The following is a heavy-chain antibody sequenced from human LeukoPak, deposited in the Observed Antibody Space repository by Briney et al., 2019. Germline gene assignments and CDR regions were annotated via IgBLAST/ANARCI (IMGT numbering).Heavy chain of an antibody. V-gene: IGHV1-2*02. CDR1: RYTFTAYY. D-gene: IGHD2-2*01. J-gene: IGHJ5*02. CDR3: ARGGWSLGLCSSSSCLDWFDP. Sequence: VASVKVSCKASRYTFTAYYIHWVRQAPGQGLEWMGWINPNSGSTNYAQKFQGRVTMTRDTSISTAYMELSRLRSDDTAVYYCARGGWSLGLCSSSSCLDWFDPWGQGTLVTVSS. CDR2: INPNSGST.